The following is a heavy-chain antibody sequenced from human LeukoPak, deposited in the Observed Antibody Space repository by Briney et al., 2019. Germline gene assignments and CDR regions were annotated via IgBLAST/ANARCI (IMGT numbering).Heavy chain of an antibody. V-gene: IGHV1-18*01. D-gene: IGHD3-22*01. CDR3: ARLQKGHYDSGGYAFDI. J-gene: IGHJ3*02. CDR1: GYTFTSYG. Sequence: GASVKVSCKASGYTFTSYGISWVRQAPGQGLEWMGWISVYNDYTNDAQKLQGRVTMTADTSTSTAYMELTSLRSDDTAVYYCARLQKGHYDSGGYAFDIWGQGTMVTVSS. CDR2: ISVYNDYT.